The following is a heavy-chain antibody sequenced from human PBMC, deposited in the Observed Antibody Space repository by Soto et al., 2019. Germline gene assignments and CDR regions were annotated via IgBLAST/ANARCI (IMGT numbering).Heavy chain of an antibody. CDR3: ARFRPDDKGGFDY. CDR1: GGSFSGYY. J-gene: IGHJ4*02. D-gene: IGHD1-1*01. CDR2: INHSGST. V-gene: IGHV4-34*01. Sequence: SETLSLTCAVYGGSFSGYYWSWIRQPPGKGLEWIGEINHSGSTNYNPSLKSRVTISVDTSKNQFSLKLSSVTAADTAXYYCARFRPDDKGGFDYWGQGTLVTVSS.